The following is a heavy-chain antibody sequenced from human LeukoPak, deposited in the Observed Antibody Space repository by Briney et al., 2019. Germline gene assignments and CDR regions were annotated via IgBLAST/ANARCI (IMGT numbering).Heavy chain of an antibody. V-gene: IGHV1-24*01. CDR1: GYTLTELS. J-gene: IGHJ6*02. CDR3: ARYCSGGSCYSGMDV. CDR2: FDPEDGET. D-gene: IGHD2-15*01. Sequence: ASVKVSCKVSGYTLTELSMHWVRQAPGKGLEWMGGFDPEDGETIYAQKLQGRVTMTEDTSTDTAYMELSSLRSEDTAVYYCARYCSGGSCYSGMDVWGHGTTVTVSS.